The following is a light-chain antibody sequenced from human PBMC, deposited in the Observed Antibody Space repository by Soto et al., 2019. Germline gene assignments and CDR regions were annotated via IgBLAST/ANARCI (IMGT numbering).Light chain of an antibody. Sequence: QSVLTQPPSASGTPGQRVTISCSGGSSNIGSNTVNWYQHLPGTAPKLLIYSNNQRPSGVPDRFSGSMSGTSASLAISGLQSEDEADHYCAAWDDSLNGPVFGGGTKLTVL. CDR2: SNN. CDR3: AAWDDSLNGPV. CDR1: SSNIGSNT. V-gene: IGLV1-44*01. J-gene: IGLJ2*01.